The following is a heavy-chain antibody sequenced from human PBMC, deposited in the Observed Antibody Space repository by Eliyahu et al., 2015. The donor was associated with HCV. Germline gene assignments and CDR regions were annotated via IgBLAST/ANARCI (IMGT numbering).Heavy chain of an antibody. V-gene: IGHV5-51*01. Sequence: IYPGDSDTRYSPSFQGQVTISADKSISTAYLQWSSLKASDTAMYYCARRRRIAARPYYYYGMDVWGQGTTVTVSS. J-gene: IGHJ6*02. D-gene: IGHD6-6*01. CDR2: IYPGDSDT. CDR3: ARRRRIAARPYYYYGMDV.